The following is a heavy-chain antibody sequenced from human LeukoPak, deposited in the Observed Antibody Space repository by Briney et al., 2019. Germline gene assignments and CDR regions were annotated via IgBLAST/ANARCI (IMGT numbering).Heavy chain of an antibody. CDR1: GCSFTNYA. V-gene: IGHV7-4-1*02. CDR2: IHPRTGHP. D-gene: IGHD3-16*01. CDR3: ARALDSLGGLSLPDF. Sequence: ASVKVSSKASGCSFTNYAMNWVRQAPGQGLELMGWIHPRTGHPAYAQGFSGRFVFSLDTPITTTYLQISDLKAEDTAVYFWARALDSLGGLSLPDFWGQGTLVTVSS. J-gene: IGHJ4*02.